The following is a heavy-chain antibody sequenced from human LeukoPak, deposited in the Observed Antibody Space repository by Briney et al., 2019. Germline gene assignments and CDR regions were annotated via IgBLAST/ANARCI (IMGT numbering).Heavy chain of an antibody. D-gene: IGHD5-12*01. V-gene: IGHV3-21*01. CDR1: GFTFSSYS. Sequence: PGGSLRLSCAASGFTFSSYSMNWVRQAPGKGLEWVSSISSSSSYIYYADSVKGRFTISRDNAKNSLYLQMNSLRAEDTAVYYCARDPASRGYSGYDMDYWGQGTLVTVSS. CDR3: ARDPASRGYSGYDMDY. J-gene: IGHJ4*02. CDR2: ISSSSSYI.